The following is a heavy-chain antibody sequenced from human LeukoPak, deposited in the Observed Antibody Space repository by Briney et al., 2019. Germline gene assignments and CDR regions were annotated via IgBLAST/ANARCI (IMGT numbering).Heavy chain of an antibody. CDR2: INTDGTVT. V-gene: IGHV3-74*01. CDR1: GFTFSKYW. CDR3: ATKQWLAPPPDS. D-gene: IGHD6-19*01. J-gene: IGHJ4*02. Sequence: GGSLRLPCAASGFTFSKYWMLWVRQAPGKGLESGSRINTDGTVTTYAHSVKGRFTVSRDNADNTMFLQMNSVRDEDTAVYYCATKQWLAPPPDSWGQGTPVTVSS.